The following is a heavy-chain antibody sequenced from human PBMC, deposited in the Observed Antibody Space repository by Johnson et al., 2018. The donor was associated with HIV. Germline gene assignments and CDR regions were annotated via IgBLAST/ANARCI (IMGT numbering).Heavy chain of an antibody. Sequence: VQLVESGGVVLQPGGSLRLSCAASGFTFDDYPMHWVRQAPGNGLEWVSLISWDGRSTYYADSVKCRFTISRDNSKNSLYLQMNSLRTEDTVLYYCAKDKGVVILRGDAFDIWGQWTMVTVSS. V-gene: IGHV3-43*01. J-gene: IGHJ3*02. CDR2: ISWDGRST. CDR1: GFTFDDYP. D-gene: IGHD3-10*01. CDR3: AKDKGVVILRGDAFDI.